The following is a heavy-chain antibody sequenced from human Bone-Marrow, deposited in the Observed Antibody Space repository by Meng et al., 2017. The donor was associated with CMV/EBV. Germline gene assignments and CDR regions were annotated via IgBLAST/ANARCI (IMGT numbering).Heavy chain of an antibody. Sequence: GESLKISCAASGFTFSSYAMSWVRQAPGKGLEWVSAISGSGGSTYYADSVKGRFTISRDNSKNTLYLQMNSLRAEDTAVYYCAKDSYYDSSGGFDYWGQGTLVTASS. D-gene: IGHD3-22*01. J-gene: IGHJ4*02. CDR3: AKDSYYDSSGGFDY. V-gene: IGHV3-23*01. CDR1: GFTFSSYA. CDR2: ISGSGGST.